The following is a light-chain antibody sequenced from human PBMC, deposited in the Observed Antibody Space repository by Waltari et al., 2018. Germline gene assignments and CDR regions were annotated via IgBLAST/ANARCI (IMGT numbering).Light chain of an antibody. CDR1: SSTIGSNG. CDR2: SNI. V-gene: IGLV1-44*01. CDR3: AVWDDSLNGWV. Sequence: QSVLTQPPSASGTPGQRVTTSCSGRSSTIGSNGVDWYQPLPGTAPKLLIYSNIQRPSGVPDRFSGSKSGISASLAISGLQSDDEADYYCAVWDDSLNGWVFGGGTKLTVL. J-gene: IGLJ3*02.